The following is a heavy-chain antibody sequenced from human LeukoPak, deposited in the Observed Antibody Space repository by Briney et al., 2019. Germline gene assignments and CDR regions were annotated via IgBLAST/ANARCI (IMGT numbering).Heavy chain of an antibody. D-gene: IGHD4-17*01. Sequence: ASVKVSCKASGYTFTGYYMHWVRQAPGQGLEWMGWINPNSGGTNYAQKFQGRVTMTRDTSISTAYMELSRLRSDDTAVYYCARDPAYEAVTKPKGDYWGQGTLVTVSS. CDR3: ARDPAYEAVTKPKGDY. V-gene: IGHV1-2*02. J-gene: IGHJ4*02. CDR2: INPNSGGT. CDR1: GYTFTGYY.